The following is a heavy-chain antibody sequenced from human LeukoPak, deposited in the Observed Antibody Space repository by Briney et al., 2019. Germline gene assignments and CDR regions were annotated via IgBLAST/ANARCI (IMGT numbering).Heavy chain of an antibody. V-gene: IGHV3-30*02. Sequence: GGSLRLSCAASGFTFSSYGMHWVRQAPGKGLEWVAFIRYDGSNKYYADSVKGRFTISRDNAKNSLYLQMNSLRAEDTAVYYCARDISSGSYRRQYYFDYWGQGTLVTVSS. D-gene: IGHD3-10*01. J-gene: IGHJ4*02. CDR1: GFTFSSYG. CDR3: ARDISSGSYRRQYYFDY. CDR2: IRYDGSNK.